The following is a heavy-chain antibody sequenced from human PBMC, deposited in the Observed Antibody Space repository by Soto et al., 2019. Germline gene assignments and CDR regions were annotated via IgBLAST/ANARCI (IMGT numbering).Heavy chain of an antibody. CDR1: GFTFSSYS. V-gene: IGHV3-21*01. Sequence: EVQLVESGGGLVKPGGSLRLSCAASGFTFSSYSMNWVGQAPGKGLEWVSSISSSSSYIYYADSVKGRFTISRDNAKNSLYLQMNSLRAEDTAVYYCARGKSSGYAGWGQGTLVTVSS. CDR3: ARGKSSGYAG. D-gene: IGHD3-22*01. CDR2: ISSSSSYI. J-gene: IGHJ4*02.